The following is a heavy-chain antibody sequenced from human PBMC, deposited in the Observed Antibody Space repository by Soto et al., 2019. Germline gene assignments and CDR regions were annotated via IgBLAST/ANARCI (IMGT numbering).Heavy chain of an antibody. Sequence: QVHLVESGGGVVQPGRSLRLSCAVSGLTFNSYGMHWVRQAPGKGLEWVAVIWSDGSNKYYADSVKGRFTISRDNSKNMVYLQMNSLRVEDTAVYYWAGAAGAYDNWGQGTLVTVSS. CDR1: GLTFNSYG. J-gene: IGHJ1*01. D-gene: IGHD3-22*01. V-gene: IGHV3-33*01. CDR2: IWSDGSNK. CDR3: AGAAGAYDN.